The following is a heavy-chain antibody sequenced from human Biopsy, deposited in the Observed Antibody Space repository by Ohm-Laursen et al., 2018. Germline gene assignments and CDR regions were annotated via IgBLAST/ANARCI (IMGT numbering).Heavy chain of an antibody. J-gene: IGHJ2*01. CDR2: IYFTGRT. Sequence: SDTLSLTCAVSGGPIDSYYWSWIRQPPGKALEWIGYIYFTGRTSYNPSLKSRVTMSVNTPKKQFPLRLSSVTAADTAVYYCASAGYNPDWNFDLWGRGTRVTVSS. CDR1: GGPIDSYY. D-gene: IGHD5-24*01. V-gene: IGHV4-59*07. CDR3: ASAGYNPDWNFDL.